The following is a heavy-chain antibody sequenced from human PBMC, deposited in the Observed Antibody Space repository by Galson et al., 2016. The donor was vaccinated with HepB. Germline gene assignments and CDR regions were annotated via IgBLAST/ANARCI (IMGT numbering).Heavy chain of an antibody. V-gene: IGHV3-21*01. CDR1: GFTFSTYT. Sequence: SLRLSCAASGFTFSTYTMNWVRQAPGKGLEWVSLISTTISYVFYADSVKGRFTISRDNAKNSLHLQMNGLRAEDTAVYYCAREVFGGSGNAMDVWGQGTLVTVSS. CDR3: AREVFGGSGNAMDV. CDR2: ISTTISYV. J-gene: IGHJ3*01. D-gene: IGHD3-10*02.